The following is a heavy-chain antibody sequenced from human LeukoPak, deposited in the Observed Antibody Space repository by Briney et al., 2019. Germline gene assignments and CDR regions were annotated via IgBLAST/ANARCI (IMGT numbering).Heavy chain of an antibody. Sequence: ASVKVSCKASGYTFTGYYMHWVRQAPGQGLEWMGWINPNSGGTNYAQKFQGRVTMTRDTSTSTVYMELSSLRSEDTAVYCCARESGAWVYWGQGTLVTVSS. CDR3: ARESGAWVY. CDR2: INPNSGGT. D-gene: IGHD1-26*01. J-gene: IGHJ4*02. V-gene: IGHV1-2*02. CDR1: GYTFTGYY.